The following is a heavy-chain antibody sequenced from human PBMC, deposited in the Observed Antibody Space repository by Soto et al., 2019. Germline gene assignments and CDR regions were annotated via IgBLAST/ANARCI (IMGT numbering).Heavy chain of an antibody. V-gene: IGHV4-59*08. CDR3: ARHPHYDILTGYYGWFDP. CDR1: GGSISSYY. CDR2: IYYSGST. J-gene: IGHJ5*02. D-gene: IGHD3-9*01. Sequence: SETLSFTCTVSGGSISSYYWSWIRQPPGKGLEWIGYIYYSGSTNYNPSLKSRVTISVDTSKNQFSLKLSSVTAADTAVYYCARHPHYDILTGYYGWFDPWGQGTLVTVSS.